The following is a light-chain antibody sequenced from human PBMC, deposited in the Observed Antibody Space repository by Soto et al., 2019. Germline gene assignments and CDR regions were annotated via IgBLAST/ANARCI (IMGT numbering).Light chain of an antibody. Sequence: QSALTRPPSASGSPGQSVTISCTGTSSDVGGYNYVSWYQQHPGKAPKLMIYEVSKRPSGVPDRSSGSKSGNTASLTVSGLQAEDEADYYCSSYAGSNNPPYVFGTGTKVTVL. CDR1: SSDVGGYNY. CDR2: EVS. V-gene: IGLV2-8*01. CDR3: SSYAGSNNPPYV. J-gene: IGLJ1*01.